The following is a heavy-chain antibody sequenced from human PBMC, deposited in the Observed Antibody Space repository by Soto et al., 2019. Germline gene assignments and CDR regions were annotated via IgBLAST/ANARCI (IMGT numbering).Heavy chain of an antibody. V-gene: IGHV1-2*04. J-gene: IGHJ4*02. CDR3: ARDIAAGHFDY. Sequence: ASVKVSYKASGYTFTSYDINWVRQATGQGLEWMGWMNPNSGGTNYAQKFQGWVTMTRDTSISTAYMELSRLRSDDTAVYYCARDIAAGHFDYWGQGTLVTVSS. CDR2: MNPNSGGT. D-gene: IGHD6-13*01. CDR1: GYTFTSYD.